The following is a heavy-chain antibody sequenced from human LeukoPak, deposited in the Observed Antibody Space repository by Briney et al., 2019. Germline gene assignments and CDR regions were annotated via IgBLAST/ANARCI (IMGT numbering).Heavy chain of an antibody. CDR1: GGSFSGYY. Sequence: SETLSLTCAVYGGSFSGYYWSWIRQPPGKGLEWIGEINHSGSTNYNPSLKSRVTISVDTSKNQFSLKLSSVTAADTAVYYCARHNFDWLFTGAFDIWGQGTMVTVSS. D-gene: IGHD3-9*01. J-gene: IGHJ3*02. CDR2: INHSGST. CDR3: ARHNFDWLFTGAFDI. V-gene: IGHV4-34*01.